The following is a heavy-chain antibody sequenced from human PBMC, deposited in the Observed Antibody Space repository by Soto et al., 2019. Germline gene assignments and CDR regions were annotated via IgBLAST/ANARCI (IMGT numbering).Heavy chain of an antibody. CDR3: ARSDDSTSYPLDL. D-gene: IGHD4-4*01. CDR2: ITPIFGTS. CDR1: GGTFSSYA. Sequence: SVKVSCKASGGTFSSYAISWVRQAPGQGLEWMGGITPIFGTSNYAQKFQGRVTITVDESTSTAYMELSSLRSEDTSVYYCARSDDSTSYPLDLWGPGTLVTVSS. V-gene: IGHV1-69*13. J-gene: IGHJ5*02.